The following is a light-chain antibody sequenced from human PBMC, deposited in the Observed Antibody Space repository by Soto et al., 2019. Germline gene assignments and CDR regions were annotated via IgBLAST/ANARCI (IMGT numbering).Light chain of an antibody. J-gene: IGKJ2*01. CDR1: QSVSSSY. CDR3: QQYGSSPPYT. V-gene: IGKV3-20*01. Sequence: EIVLTQSPGTLSLSPGERATLSCRASQSVSSSYLAWYQHKPGQAPRLLIYGASNRATGIPDRFSGSGSGTDFTLTISRLEPEDFAVYYWQQYGSSPPYTFGQGNKLEIK. CDR2: GAS.